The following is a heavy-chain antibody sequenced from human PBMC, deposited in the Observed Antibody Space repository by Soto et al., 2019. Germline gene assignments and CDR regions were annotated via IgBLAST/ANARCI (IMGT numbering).Heavy chain of an antibody. Sequence: QVQLVESGGGVVQPGRSLRLSCAASGFTFSSYAIHWVRQAPGKGLEWVAVISYDASNKYYADSVKGRFTISRDNSKNTLDLQMNSLRAEDTAWYYCARGVSVAGSYFQYWGQGTLVTVSS. D-gene: IGHD6-19*01. V-gene: IGHV3-30-3*01. CDR3: ARGVSVAGSYFQY. J-gene: IGHJ1*01. CDR1: GFTFSSYA. CDR2: ISYDASNK.